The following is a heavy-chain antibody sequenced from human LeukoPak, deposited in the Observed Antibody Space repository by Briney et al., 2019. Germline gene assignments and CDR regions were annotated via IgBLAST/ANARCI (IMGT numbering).Heavy chain of an antibody. CDR2: IYPGDSDT. CDR1: GYRFISYW. Sequence: KSGESLKISCKGSGYRFISYWIGWVRQMPGKGLEWMGIIYPGDSDTRYRPSFQGQVTISADKSISTAYLQWSSLKASDTAMYYCARLGYYDSSDYYSYYWGQGTLVTVSS. CDR3: ARLGYYDSSDYYSYY. V-gene: IGHV5-51*01. J-gene: IGHJ4*02. D-gene: IGHD3-22*01.